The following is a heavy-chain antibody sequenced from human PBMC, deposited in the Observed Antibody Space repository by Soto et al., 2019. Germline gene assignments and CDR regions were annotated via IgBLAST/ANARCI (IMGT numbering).Heavy chain of an antibody. Sequence: LRLSCAASGFTFSSYSMNWVRQAPGKGLEWVSSISSSSSYIYYADSVKGRFTISRDNAKNSLYLQMNSLRAEDTAVYYCAREDVLRYFDWLLWNYWGQGTLVTVSS. CDR2: ISSSSSYI. D-gene: IGHD3-9*01. J-gene: IGHJ4*02. CDR1: GFTFSSYS. V-gene: IGHV3-21*01. CDR3: AREDVLRYFDWLLWNY.